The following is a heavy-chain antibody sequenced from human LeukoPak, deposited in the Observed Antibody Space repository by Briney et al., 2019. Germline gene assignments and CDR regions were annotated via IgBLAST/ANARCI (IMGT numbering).Heavy chain of an antibody. CDR2: IYPGDSDT. CDR3: ARLTGIAARPGGMDV. Sequence: GEALKISCKGSGYSFNTYWIAWVRQMPRKGLEWMGVIYPGDSDTTYSPSFQGQVTISADKSISTAYLQWSSLKTSDTAIYYCARLTGIAARPGGMDVWGQGTTVTVSS. D-gene: IGHD6-6*01. J-gene: IGHJ6*02. CDR1: GYSFNTYW. V-gene: IGHV5-51*01.